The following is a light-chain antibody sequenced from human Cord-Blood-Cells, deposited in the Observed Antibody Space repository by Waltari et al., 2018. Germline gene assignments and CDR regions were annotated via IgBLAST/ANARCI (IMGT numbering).Light chain of an antibody. CDR3: QQYNNWPPWT. Sequence: EIVMTQSPATLSVSPPERATLSCRASQSVSSNLAWYQQKPGQAPRLLIYGASTRATGSPASFSGSGSGTEFTLTISSLQSEDFAVYYCQQYNNWPPWTFGQGTKVEI. CDR2: GAS. J-gene: IGKJ1*01. V-gene: IGKV3-15*01. CDR1: QSVSSN.